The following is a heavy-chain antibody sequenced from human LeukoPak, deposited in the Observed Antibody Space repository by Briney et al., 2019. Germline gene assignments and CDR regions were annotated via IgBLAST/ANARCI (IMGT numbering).Heavy chain of an antibody. CDR2: ISASGST. CDR1: GGSISGVSYF. CDR3: ARYKLGWFDP. V-gene: IGHV4-61*02. Sequence: SETLSLTCTVSGGSISGVSYFWSWIPQPAGKGLEWIGRISASGSTNFNPSLKSRVTMSVDTSENQFSLKLSSVTAADTAVYYCARYKLGWFDPWGQGTLVTVSS. D-gene: IGHD1-1*01. J-gene: IGHJ5*02.